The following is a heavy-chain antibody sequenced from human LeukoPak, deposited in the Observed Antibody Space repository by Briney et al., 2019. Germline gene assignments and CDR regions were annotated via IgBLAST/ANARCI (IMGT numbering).Heavy chain of an antibody. V-gene: IGHV3-7*01. CDR1: GFTFSGYW. J-gene: IGHJ6*03. CDR3: ARDRRAPYYDFRSGYIDHYYMDV. D-gene: IGHD3-3*01. Sequence: GGSLRLSCAASGFTFSGYWMSWVCQAPGKGLEWVANIKQDGSEKYYVDSMKGRFSISRDNAKNSLYLQMNSLRAEDTAVYYCARDRRAPYYDFRSGYIDHYYMDVWGKGTTVTVSS. CDR2: IKQDGSEK.